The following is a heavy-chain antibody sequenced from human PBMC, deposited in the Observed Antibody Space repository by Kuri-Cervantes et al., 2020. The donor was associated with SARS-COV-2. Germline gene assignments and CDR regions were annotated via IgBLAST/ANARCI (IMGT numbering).Heavy chain of an antibody. CDR1: GFNFSTTD. CDR3: AKDRFGVHDF. Sequence: GESLKISCTASGFNFSTTDMYWVRQTPGKGLEWVAVISDDGKKKKCVASGKGRFTISRDNSQNTLYLQVKSLKSEDTAMYYCAKDRFGVHDFWGQGTLVTVSS. CDR2: ISDDGKKK. D-gene: IGHD2-8*01. V-gene: IGHV3-30*18. J-gene: IGHJ4*02.